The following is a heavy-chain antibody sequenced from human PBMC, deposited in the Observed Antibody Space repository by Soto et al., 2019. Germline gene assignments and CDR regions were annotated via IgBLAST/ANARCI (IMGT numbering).Heavy chain of an antibody. V-gene: IGHV1-18*01. J-gene: IGHJ6*02. CDR1: RCTFTSYG. CDR3: ARYDNYDFWSGYKADYYGLDV. CDR2: ISAYNGNT. Sequence: GASVKVSSKASRCTFTSYGISWLRQAPGQGMERLGWISAYNGNTNYPQTLQGRVTMTTDTSTSTDYIELRSLRSDDTAVYYCARYDNYDFWSGYKADYYGLDVWGQGTTVTVSS. D-gene: IGHD3-3*01.